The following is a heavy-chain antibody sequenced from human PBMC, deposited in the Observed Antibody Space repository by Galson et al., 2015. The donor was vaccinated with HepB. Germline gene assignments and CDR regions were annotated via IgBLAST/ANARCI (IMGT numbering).Heavy chain of an antibody. CDR1: GFTLRSYA. V-gene: IGHV3-30-3*01. D-gene: IGHD1-14*01. CDR3: VRGHRTTSIYFYNGMDV. CDR2: ISYDGTKK. J-gene: IGHJ6*02. Sequence: SLRLSCAASGFTLRSYAVHWVRQAPGKGLEWVADISYDGTKKNYADSVQGQFTISRDNSKNILFLQMSSLRAEATAVYYCVRGHRTTSIYFYNGMDVWGQGTTVTVS.